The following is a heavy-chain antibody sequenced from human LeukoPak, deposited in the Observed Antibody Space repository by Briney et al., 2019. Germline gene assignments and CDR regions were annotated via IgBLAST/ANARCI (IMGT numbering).Heavy chain of an antibody. Sequence: PGGSLRLSCAASGFTFSNAWMNWVRQAPGKGLEWVSYISSSGSTIYYADSVKGRFTISRDNAKNSLYLQMNSLRAEDTAVYYCARDLTTVTTFGQYFDYWGQGTLVTVSS. CDR2: ISSSGSTI. J-gene: IGHJ4*02. V-gene: IGHV3-48*04. CDR3: ARDLTTVTTFGQYFDY. D-gene: IGHD4-17*01. CDR1: GFTFSNAW.